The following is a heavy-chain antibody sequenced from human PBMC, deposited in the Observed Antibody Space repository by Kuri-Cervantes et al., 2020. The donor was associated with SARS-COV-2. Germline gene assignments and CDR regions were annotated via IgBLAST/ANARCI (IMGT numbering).Heavy chain of an antibody. D-gene: IGHD3-3*01. Sequence: GSLRLSCAASGFTFSSYSMNWVRQPPGKGLEWIGSIYYSGSTYYNPSLKSRVTISVDTSKNQFSLKLSSVTAADTAVYYCARASFDFWSGYYTGYFFDFWGQGTLVTVSS. J-gene: IGHJ4*02. CDR3: ARASFDFWSGYYTGYFFDF. CDR2: IYYSGST. CDR1: GFTFSSYSMN. V-gene: IGHV4-39*01.